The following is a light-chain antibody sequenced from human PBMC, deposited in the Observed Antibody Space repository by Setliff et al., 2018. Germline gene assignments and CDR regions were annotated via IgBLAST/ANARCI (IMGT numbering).Light chain of an antibody. V-gene: IGLV2-11*01. Sequence: QSALTQPRSVSGSPGQSVTISCTGTSGDVGAYNYVSWYQQHPGKAPKVMIYDVSKRPSGVPDRFSVSKSGNTASLTISGLQAEDEADYYCSSHAGSYVVFGGGTKVTVL. J-gene: IGLJ2*01. CDR1: SGDVGAYNY. CDR2: DVS. CDR3: SSHAGSYVV.